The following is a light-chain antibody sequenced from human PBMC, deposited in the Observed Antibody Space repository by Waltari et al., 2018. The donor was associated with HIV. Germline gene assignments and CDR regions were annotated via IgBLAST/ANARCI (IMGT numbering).Light chain of an antibody. J-gene: IGKJ1*01. V-gene: IGKV2-28*01. CDR3: MQALQTPWT. Sequence: IILTQSPLSLPATPGEPASISCRSNQSLLHSNGYNYLDWYLQRPGQSPRLLISLGSDRDSGVPDRFSGSKSGTDFILKISKVEAEDVGVYYCMQALQTPWTFGQGTKVEIK. CDR2: LGS. CDR1: QSLLHSNGYNY.